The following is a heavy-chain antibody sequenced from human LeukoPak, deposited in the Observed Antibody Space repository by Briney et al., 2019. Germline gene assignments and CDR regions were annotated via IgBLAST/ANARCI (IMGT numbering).Heavy chain of an antibody. CDR1: GFTFSAYG. J-gene: IGHJ4*02. V-gene: IGHV3-33*01. CDR3: ASAAGPFDN. CDR2: IWFDGSNK. Sequence: GGSLRLSCEASGFTFSAYGMHWVRQAPGKGLEWVAVIWFDGSNKYYADSVKGRFTISRHNSKNTLYLQMNSLRAEDTAVYYCASAAGPFDNWGQGTLVTVSS. D-gene: IGHD6-13*01.